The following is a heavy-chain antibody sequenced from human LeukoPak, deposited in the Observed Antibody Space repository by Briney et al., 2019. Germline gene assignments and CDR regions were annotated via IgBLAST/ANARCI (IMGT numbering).Heavy chain of an antibody. CDR1: GFTFSSYS. Sequence: PGGSLRLSCAASGFTFSSYSMNWVRQAPGKGLEWVSSISSSSSYIYYADSVKGRFTISRDNAKNSLYLEMNSLRAEDTAVYYCATDWVLDHYASSGYDYWGQGTLVTVSS. V-gene: IGHV3-21*01. CDR3: ATDWVLDHYASSGYDY. D-gene: IGHD3-22*01. CDR2: ISSSSSYI. J-gene: IGHJ4*02.